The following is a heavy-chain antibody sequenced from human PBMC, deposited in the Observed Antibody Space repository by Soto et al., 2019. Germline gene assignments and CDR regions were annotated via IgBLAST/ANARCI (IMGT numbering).Heavy chain of an antibody. CDR3: ATMGTPATGLYFFDY. J-gene: IGHJ4*02. CDR1: GGSISSGNYY. CDR2: ISYSGST. Sequence: QVQLQESGPGRVKPSQTLSLTCTVSGGSISSGNYYWSWIRQPPGKGLEWIWFISYSGSTYYSTSLKSRVTISVDTSKSQCSLNLSFVTAADTSVYYCATMGTPATGLYFFDYWGQGSLVTVSS. D-gene: IGHD2-15*01. V-gene: IGHV4-30-4*01.